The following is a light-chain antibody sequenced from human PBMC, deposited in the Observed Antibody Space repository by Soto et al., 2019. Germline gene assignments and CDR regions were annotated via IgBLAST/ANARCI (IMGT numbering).Light chain of an antibody. CDR3: QQSYSTPYT. Sequence: DIQMTQSPSPLSASVGDRVTITCRASQSITNYLNWYQQKPGKAPKLLMYAISTLQSGVPSRFGGSGSGTEFTLTISSLQPDDFATYYCQQSYSTPYTFGQGTKVDIK. CDR2: AIS. CDR1: QSITNY. V-gene: IGKV1-39*01. J-gene: IGKJ2*01.